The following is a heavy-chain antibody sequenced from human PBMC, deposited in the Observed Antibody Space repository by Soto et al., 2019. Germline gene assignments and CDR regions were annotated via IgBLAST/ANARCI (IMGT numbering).Heavy chain of an antibody. D-gene: IGHD1-26*01. CDR1: GYSFTSYW. J-gene: IGHJ6*02. CDR2: IYPGDSDT. CDR3: ARPRGSYYYYYGMDV. Sequence: PGESLKISCKGSGYSFTSYWIGWVRQMPGKGLEWMGIIYPGDSDTRYSPSFQGQVTISADKYISTAYLQWSSLKASDTAMYYCARPRGSYYYYYGMDVWGQGTTVTVSS. V-gene: IGHV5-51*01.